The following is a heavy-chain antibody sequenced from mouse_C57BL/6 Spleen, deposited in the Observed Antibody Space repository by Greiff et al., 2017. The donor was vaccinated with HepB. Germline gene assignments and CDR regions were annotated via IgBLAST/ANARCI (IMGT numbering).Heavy chain of an antibody. V-gene: IGHV1-22*01. D-gene: IGHD1-1*01. J-gene: IGHJ3*01. CDR3: ARDTTVEWSRFAY. Sequence: EVQLQQSGPELVKPGASVKMSCKASGYTFTDYNMHWVKQSHGKSLEWIGYINPNNGGTSYNQKFKGKATLTVNKSSSTAYMELRSLTSEDSAVYYCARDTTVEWSRFAYWGQGTLVTVSA. CDR1: GYTFTDYN. CDR2: INPNNGGT.